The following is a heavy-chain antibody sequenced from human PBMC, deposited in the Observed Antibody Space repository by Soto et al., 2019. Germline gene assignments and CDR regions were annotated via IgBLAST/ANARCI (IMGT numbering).Heavy chain of an antibody. Sequence: QVQLQESGPGLMKPSETLSLTCTVSGGSVSSYYWSWVRQPPGKRPEWIAYIYNGGTTNYNPSLKRRLTISLDTSKNQFSLKLSSVTAADTAVYFCARGGPSSKWLDPWGQGIQVTVSS. CDR3: ARGGPSSKWLDP. CDR2: IYNGGTT. V-gene: IGHV4-59*02. CDR1: GGSVSSYY. J-gene: IGHJ5*02.